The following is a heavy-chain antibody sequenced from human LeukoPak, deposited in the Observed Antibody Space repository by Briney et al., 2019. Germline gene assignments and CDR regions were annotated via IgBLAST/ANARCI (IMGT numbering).Heavy chain of an antibody. V-gene: IGHV3-48*04. CDR2: ISSASSTT. CDR1: GSSFSSAS. CDR3: AVSGRGGFYYYGMDV. Sequence: GGSLRLSCAVSGSSFSSASMNWVRQAPAKGLEWLSYISSASSTTYYADSVRGRFTISRDNAKNSLYLQMNSLRAEDTAVYYCAVSGRGGFYYYGMDVWGQGTTVTVSS. J-gene: IGHJ6*02. D-gene: IGHD1-26*01.